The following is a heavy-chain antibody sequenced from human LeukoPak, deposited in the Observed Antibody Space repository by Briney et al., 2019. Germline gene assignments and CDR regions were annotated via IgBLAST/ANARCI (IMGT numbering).Heavy chain of an antibody. J-gene: IGHJ4*02. D-gene: IGHD6-6*01. V-gene: IGHV2-5*02. Sequence: SGPTLVNPTQTLTLTCTFSGFSLSTSGVGVGWFRQPPGKALEWLALIYWDGDNRYSSSLKSRLTITKDTSKKQVVLTMTNMEPVDRATYYCAHRVFIAARPISIRYFDYWGQGTLVTVSS. CDR2: IYWDGDN. CDR1: GFSLSTSGVG. CDR3: AHRVFIAARPISIRYFDY.